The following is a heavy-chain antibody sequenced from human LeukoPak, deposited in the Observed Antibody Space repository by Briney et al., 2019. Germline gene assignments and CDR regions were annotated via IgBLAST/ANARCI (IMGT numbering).Heavy chain of an antibody. V-gene: IGHV3-23*01. CDR3: AKNRGGIAAAIEH. Sequence: GGSLRLSCAASGFTFSDYYMSWIRQAPGKGLDWVSVLSGSGESRYYADSVKGRFTISRDNSKNTVYLQMNSLRTEDTAVYYCAKNRGGIAAAIEHWGQGTLVTVSS. D-gene: IGHD6-13*01. CDR1: GFTFSDYY. CDR2: LSGSGESR. J-gene: IGHJ4*02.